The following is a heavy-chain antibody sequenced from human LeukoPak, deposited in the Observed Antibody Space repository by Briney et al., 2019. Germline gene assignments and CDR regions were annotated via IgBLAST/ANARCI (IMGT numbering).Heavy chain of an antibody. J-gene: IGHJ4*02. CDR1: GGSISSSSYY. V-gene: IGHV4-39*07. CDR2: IYYSGST. CDR3: ARDWTTVVTKYFDY. D-gene: IGHD4-23*01. Sequence: PSETLSVTCTVSGGSISSSSYYWGWIRLPPGKGLEWIGSIYYSGSTYYNPSLKSRVTISVDTSKNQFSLKLSSVTAADTAVYYCARDWTTVVTKYFDYWGQGTLVTVSS.